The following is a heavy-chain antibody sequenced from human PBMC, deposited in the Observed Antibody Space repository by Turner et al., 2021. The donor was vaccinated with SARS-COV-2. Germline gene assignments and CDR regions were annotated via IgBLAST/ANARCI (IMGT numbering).Heavy chain of an antibody. CDR1: GFTFSSYG. D-gene: IGHD1-26*01. CDR2: IWYDGSNK. J-gene: IGHJ2*01. V-gene: IGHV3-33*08. CDR3: ARGAAGEWYFDL. Sequence: QVQLVESGGGVVQPGRSLRLSCAASGFTFSSYGMHWVRQAPGKGLEWVAVIWYDGSNKYYADSVKGRFTISRDNSKNTLYLQMNSLRAEDTAVYYCARGAAGEWYFDLWGRGTLVTVSS.